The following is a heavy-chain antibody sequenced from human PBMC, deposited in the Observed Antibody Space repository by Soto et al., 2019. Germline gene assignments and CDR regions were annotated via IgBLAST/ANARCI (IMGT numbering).Heavy chain of an antibody. V-gene: IGHV3-30*18. D-gene: IGHD2-2*01. CDR1: GFTFSSYG. Sequence: QVQLVESGGGVVQPGRSLRLSCAASGFTFSSYGMHWVRQAPGKGLDWVAVISYDGTNKYYADSVKGRFTISRDNSKNTLYLQMNSLRAEDTAVYYCAKDRSYCGSTSCYAADYWGQGTLVTVSS. CDR2: ISYDGTNK. J-gene: IGHJ4*02. CDR3: AKDRSYCGSTSCYAADY.